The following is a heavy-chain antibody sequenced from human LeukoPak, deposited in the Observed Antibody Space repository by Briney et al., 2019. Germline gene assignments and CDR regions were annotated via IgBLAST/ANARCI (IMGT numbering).Heavy chain of an antibody. D-gene: IGHD2-2*03. CDR3: ARDPGRLDPSLDY. J-gene: IGHJ4*02. Sequence: ASVKVSCKASGYTFTSYYMHLVRQAPGQGLEWMGIINPSGGSTSYAQKFQGRVTMTRDTAKRTVYMELSSLRSEDTAVYDCARDPGRLDPSLDYWGQGTLVTVSS. CDR2: INPSGGST. CDR1: GYTFTSYY. V-gene: IGHV1-46*01.